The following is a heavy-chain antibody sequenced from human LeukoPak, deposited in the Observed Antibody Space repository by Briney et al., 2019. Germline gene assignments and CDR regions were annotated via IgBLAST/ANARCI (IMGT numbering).Heavy chain of an antibody. CDR1: GFTFSSYA. D-gene: IGHD3-10*01. CDR3: AKGFRGIWFGELLPDW. J-gene: IGHJ4*02. V-gene: IGHV3-30*04. Sequence: GRSLRLSCAASGFTFSSYAMHWVRQAPGKGLEWVAVISYDGSNKYYADSVKGRFTISRDNSKNTLYLQMNSLRAEDTAVYYCAKGFRGIWFGELLPDWWGQGTLVTVSS. CDR2: ISYDGSNK.